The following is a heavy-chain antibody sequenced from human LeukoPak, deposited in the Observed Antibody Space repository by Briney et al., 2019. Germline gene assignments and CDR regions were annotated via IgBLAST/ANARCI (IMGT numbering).Heavy chain of an antibody. CDR1: GFIFSHYG. Sequence: GGSLRLSCAASGFIFSHYGMRWVRQAPGKGLEWVAVIWSDASNRYYACSVKGRFTISRDNSQNTLFLQMNSLRAEDTAVYYCARNAQRGFAHSNYLEYWGHGTLVTVAS. CDR2: IWSDASNR. J-gene: IGHJ4*01. V-gene: IGHV3-33*01. D-gene: IGHD4-11*01. CDR3: ARNAQRGFAHSNYLEY.